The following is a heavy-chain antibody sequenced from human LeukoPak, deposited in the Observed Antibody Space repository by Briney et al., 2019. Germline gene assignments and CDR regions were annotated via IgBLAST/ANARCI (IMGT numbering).Heavy chain of an antibody. CDR2: IRYDGSNK. Sequence: GGSLRLSCAASGFTFSSYGMHWVRQAPGKGLEWVAFIRYDGSNKYYADSVKGRSTISRDNSKNTLYLQMNSLRAEDTAVYYCAKFAIAVAGTWGQGTLVTVSS. CDR1: GFTFSSYG. J-gene: IGHJ4*02. V-gene: IGHV3-30*02. D-gene: IGHD6-19*01. CDR3: AKFAIAVAGT.